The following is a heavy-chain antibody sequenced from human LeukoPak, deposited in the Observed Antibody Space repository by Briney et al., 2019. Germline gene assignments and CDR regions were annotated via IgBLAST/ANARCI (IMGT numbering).Heavy chain of an antibody. CDR3: ARHDYGDYVGLGAFDI. CDR1: GGSISSYY. Sequence: SETLSLTCTVSGGSISSYYWSWIRQPPGKGLEWLGYIYYSGSTNYNPSLKSRVTISVDTSKNQFSLKLSSVTAADTAVYYCARHDYGDYVGLGAFDIWGQGTMVTVSS. D-gene: IGHD4-17*01. CDR2: IYYSGST. J-gene: IGHJ3*02. V-gene: IGHV4-59*08.